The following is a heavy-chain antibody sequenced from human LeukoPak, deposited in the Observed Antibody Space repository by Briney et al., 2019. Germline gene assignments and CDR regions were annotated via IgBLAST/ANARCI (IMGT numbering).Heavy chain of an antibody. CDR2: IGWDSGGI. D-gene: IGHD1-26*01. Sequence: PGRSLRLSCAASGFTFDVYAMHWVRQAPGKGLEWVSGIGWDSGGIGYADSMKGRFTISRDNAKNSLYLQMSSLRAEDTALYYCAKDVGWELLAPTRYFDYWGQGTLVTVFS. V-gene: IGHV3-9*01. CDR1: GFTFDVYA. CDR3: AKDVGWELLAPTRYFDY. J-gene: IGHJ4*02.